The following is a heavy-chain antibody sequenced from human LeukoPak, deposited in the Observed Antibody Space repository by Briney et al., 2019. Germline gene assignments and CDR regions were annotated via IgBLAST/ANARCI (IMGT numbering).Heavy chain of an antibody. D-gene: IGHD3-3*01. J-gene: IGHJ4*02. Sequence: GGSLRLSCAASGFTFSSYGMHWVRQAPGKGLEWVAVIWYDGSNKYYADSVKGRFTISRDNSKNTLYLQMNSLRAEDTAVYYCARDQRGDDFWSGYWGWYFDYWGQGALVTVSS. CDR1: GFTFSSYG. CDR2: IWYDGSNK. V-gene: IGHV3-33*01. CDR3: ARDQRGDDFWSGYWGWYFDY.